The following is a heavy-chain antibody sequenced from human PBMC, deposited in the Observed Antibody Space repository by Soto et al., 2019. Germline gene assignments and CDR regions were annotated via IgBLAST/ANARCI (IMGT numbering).Heavy chain of an antibody. Sequence: GESLKISWKGSGYSFTSYWISWVRQMPGKGLEWMGRIDPSDSYTNYSPSFQGHVTISADKSISTAYLQWSSLKASDTAMYYCASHNYGSGSRYYYYGMDVWGQGTTVTVSS. V-gene: IGHV5-10-1*01. J-gene: IGHJ6*02. CDR3: ASHNYGSGSRYYYYGMDV. CDR1: GYSFTSYW. D-gene: IGHD3-10*01. CDR2: IDPSDSYT.